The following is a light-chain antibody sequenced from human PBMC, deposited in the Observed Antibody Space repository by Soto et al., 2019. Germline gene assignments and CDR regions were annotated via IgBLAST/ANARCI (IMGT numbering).Light chain of an antibody. CDR2: AAS. CDR3: QQYDKSPLFT. J-gene: IGKJ2*01. V-gene: IGKV1-33*01. Sequence: DIRMTQSPSSLSASVGDSVTITCQASQDIYDYLNWYQHKPGKAPSLLIYAASNLETGVPSRFSGSGSGTDFTFNISSLQPEDIATHYCQQYDKSPLFTFGRGTKVEI. CDR1: QDIYDY.